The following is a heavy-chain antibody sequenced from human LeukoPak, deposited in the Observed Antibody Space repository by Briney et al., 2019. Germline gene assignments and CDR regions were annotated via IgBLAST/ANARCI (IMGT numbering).Heavy chain of an antibody. V-gene: IGHV3-21*01. CDR3: ARGSRAVAGIDY. Sequence: PGGSLRLSCVVSGFTFSSYNMNWVRQAPGKGLEWVSSISTSNNYIYYADSVTGRFTISRDNAKNSLYLQMNSLRAEDTAVYYCARGSRAVAGIDYWGQGTLVTVSS. CDR1: GFTFSSYN. J-gene: IGHJ4*02. CDR2: ISTSNNYI. D-gene: IGHD6-19*01.